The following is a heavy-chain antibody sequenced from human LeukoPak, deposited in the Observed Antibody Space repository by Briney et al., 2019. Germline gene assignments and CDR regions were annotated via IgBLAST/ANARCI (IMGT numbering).Heavy chain of an antibody. D-gene: IGHD4-23*01. CDR3: ARENNDYGGKKAFDY. CDR1: GGSSRSGDYF. J-gene: IGHJ4*02. CDR2: IHYSGNT. Sequence: SETLSLTCAVSGGSSRSGDYFWSWIRQPPGKGLEWIGHIHYSGNTYYNPSLKSRVSISVNTSKNQFSLKLSSVTAADTAVYYCARENNDYGGKKAFDYWGQGTLVTVSS. V-gene: IGHV4-30-4*01.